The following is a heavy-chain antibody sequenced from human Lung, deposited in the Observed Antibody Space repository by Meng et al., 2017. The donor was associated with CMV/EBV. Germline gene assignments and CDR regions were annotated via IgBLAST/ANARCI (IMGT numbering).Heavy chain of an antibody. J-gene: IGHJ6*02. CDR3: ARGDLIVVVPATIPRVGMDV. Sequence: ASVKVSCKASGYTFTGYYIHWVRQAPGQGLEYMGWINPNSGGTHYAQKFQGRVTMTRDTSISTAYMELNRLRSDDTAVYYCARGDLIVVVPATIPRVGMDVWGQGTTVTVPS. V-gene: IGHV1-2*02. CDR1: GYTFTGYY. D-gene: IGHD2-2*01. CDR2: INPNSGGT.